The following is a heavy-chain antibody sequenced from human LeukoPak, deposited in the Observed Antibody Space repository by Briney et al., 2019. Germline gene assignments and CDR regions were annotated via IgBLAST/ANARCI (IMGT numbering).Heavy chain of an antibody. CDR1: GYTFTDYD. D-gene: IGHD3-3*01. Sequence: GASVNVSRETSGYTFTDYDINWVRQATGQGLAWLGRVNPSLGNTVYAQKFQDRVTITRDTSISTVYMELRSLKSEDTAVYYCARGRVTVFGPEDRYFDLWGRGTPVTVSS. CDR3: ARGRVTVFGPEDRYFDL. CDR2: VNPSLGNT. V-gene: IGHV1-8*01. J-gene: IGHJ2*01.